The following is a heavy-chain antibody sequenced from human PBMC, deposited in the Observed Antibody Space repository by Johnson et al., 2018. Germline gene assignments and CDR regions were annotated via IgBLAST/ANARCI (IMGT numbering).Heavy chain of an antibody. D-gene: IGHD1-26*01. V-gene: IGHV3-13*01. J-gene: IGHJ3*02. Sequence: VQLVESGGGLVQPGGSLRLSCAASGFTFSSYAMHWVRQTTGKGLEWVSGIGTFGDTYYPGSVKGRFIISRENAKNSLYLQMNSLRAGDTAVYYCVRAGGIVGADDAFDIWGQGTMVTVS. CDR1: GFTFSSYA. CDR2: IGTFGDT. CDR3: VRAGGIVGADDAFDI.